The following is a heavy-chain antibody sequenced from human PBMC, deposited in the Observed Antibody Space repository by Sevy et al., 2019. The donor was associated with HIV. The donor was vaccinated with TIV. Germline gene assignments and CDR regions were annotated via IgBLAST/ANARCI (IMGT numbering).Heavy chain of an antibody. CDR3: GRVYYDTLTGNYRGYKYYGMDV. Sequence: GGSLRLSCAASGFTFNTYSIHWVRQAPGKGLEWVAIISHDGKTKYYADSVKGRFTISRDNSKNTLYLQMDSLRAADTAVYYCGRVYYDTLTGNYRGYKYYGMDVWGQGTTVTVSS. CDR2: ISHDGKTK. CDR1: GFTFNTYS. J-gene: IGHJ6*02. V-gene: IGHV3-30*01. D-gene: IGHD3-9*01.